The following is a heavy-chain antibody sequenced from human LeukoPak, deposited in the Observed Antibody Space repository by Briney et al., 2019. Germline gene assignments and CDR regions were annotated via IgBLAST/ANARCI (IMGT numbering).Heavy chain of an antibody. D-gene: IGHD6-19*01. CDR2: IKQGGSEK. J-gene: IGHJ4*02. V-gene: IGHV3-7*04. CDR1: GFTLSDHW. CDR3: ARGGWYLDY. Sequence: PGGSLRLSCAASGFTLSDHWMTWVRQAPGKGLEWVAYIKQGGSEKYYVDSVKGRFTISRDNSKNSLYLQMNSLRAEDTAVYYCARGGWYLDYWGQGTLVTVSS.